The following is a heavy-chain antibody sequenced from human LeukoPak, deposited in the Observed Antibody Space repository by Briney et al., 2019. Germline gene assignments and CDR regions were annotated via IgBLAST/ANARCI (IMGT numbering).Heavy chain of an antibody. V-gene: IGHV3-23*01. CDR3: AKGIYSSGWSYFDY. CDR1: GFTFSNSA. D-gene: IGHD6-19*01. CDR2: LSGSGFTI. Sequence: GGSLRLSCAASGFTFSNSAMSWVRQAPGKGLEWVSTLSGSGFTIYYADSVKGRFTISRDNSKNTLYLQMNTLRAEDSALYYCAKGIYSSGWSYFDYWGHGTLVTVSS. J-gene: IGHJ4*01.